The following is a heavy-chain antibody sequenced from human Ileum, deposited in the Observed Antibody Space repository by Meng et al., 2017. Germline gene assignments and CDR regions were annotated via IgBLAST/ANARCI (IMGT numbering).Heavy chain of an antibody. CDR1: GASVTTSHYQ. CDR3: ARDHWGSLDY. Sequence: QVQLQESGPGPVRPSETLSLICTVSGASVTTSHYQWGWIRQPPGKGLEWIGYASTNYNPSLKSRLTISLDTSKNQVSLKLTSVTAADTAVYYCARDHWGSLDYWGQGILVTVSS. J-gene: IGHJ4*02. D-gene: IGHD7-27*01. CDR2: AST. V-gene: IGHV4-61*01.